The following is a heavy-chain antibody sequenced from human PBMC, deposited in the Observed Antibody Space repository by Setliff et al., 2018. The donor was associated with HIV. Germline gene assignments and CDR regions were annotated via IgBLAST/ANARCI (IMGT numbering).Heavy chain of an antibody. Sequence: SETLSLTCTVSGYSISSGYYWGWIRQPPGKGLEWIGIIYHSGGTYYSPSLKSRVTISLDTSKNQFSLKLTSVTAADTAVYYCARAMNYYGSGSYYKYYFDYWGQGTLVTVSS. V-gene: IGHV4-38-2*02. D-gene: IGHD3-10*01. CDR1: GYSISSGYY. J-gene: IGHJ4*02. CDR3: ARAMNYYGSGSYYKYYFDY. CDR2: IYHSGGT.